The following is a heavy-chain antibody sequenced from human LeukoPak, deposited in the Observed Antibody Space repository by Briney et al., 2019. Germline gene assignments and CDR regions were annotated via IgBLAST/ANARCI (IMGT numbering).Heavy chain of an antibody. CDR3: ARDVGADF. CDR2: ISDSGTTV. V-gene: IGHV3-11*04. D-gene: IGHD1-26*01. Sequence: GGSLRLSCAASGFTFTDFYMTWIRQAPGKGLQWVAYISDSGTTVDYADSVKGRFPISRDNTENSLYLQMNSLRVEDTGFYYCARDVGADFWGQGTLVTVSS. CDR1: GFTFTDFY. J-gene: IGHJ4*02.